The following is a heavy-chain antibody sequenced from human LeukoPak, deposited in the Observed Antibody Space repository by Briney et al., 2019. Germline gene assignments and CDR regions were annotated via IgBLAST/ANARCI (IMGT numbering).Heavy chain of an antibody. V-gene: IGHV1-69*02. CDR1: GYTFTSNY. J-gene: IGHJ4*02. CDR3: ASGYSGSPY. D-gene: IGHD1-26*01. CDR2: IIPILGIA. Sequence: SVKVSCKASGYTFTSNYMHWVRQAPGQGLEWMGRIIPILGIANYAQKFQGRVTITADESTSTAYMELSSLRSEDTAVYYCASGYSGSPYWGQGTLVTVSS.